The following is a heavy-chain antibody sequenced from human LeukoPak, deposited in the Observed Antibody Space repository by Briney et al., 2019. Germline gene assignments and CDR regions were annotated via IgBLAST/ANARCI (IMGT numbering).Heavy chain of an antibody. CDR3: ARHDCGGSCYFAFDI. CDR2: IYHSGST. J-gene: IGHJ3*02. Sequence: PSETLSLTCAVSGYSISSGYYWGWIRQPPGKWVKWIGSIYHSGSTYYNPSLKSRVTISVDTSKNQFSLKLSSVTAADTAVYYCARHDCGGSCYFAFDIWGQGTMVTVSS. CDR1: GYSISSGYY. V-gene: IGHV4-38-2*01. D-gene: IGHD2-15*01.